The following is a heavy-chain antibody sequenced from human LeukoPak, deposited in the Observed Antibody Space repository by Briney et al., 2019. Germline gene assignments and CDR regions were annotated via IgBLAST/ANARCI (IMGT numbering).Heavy chain of an antibody. J-gene: IGHJ4*02. CDR1: GGSISSYY. D-gene: IGHD1-26*01. V-gene: IGHV4-59*08. CDR2: IYYSGST. Sequence: SETLSLTCTVSGGSISSYYWSWIRQPPGKGLEWIGYIYYSGSTNYNPSLKSRVTISVDTSKNQFSLKLSSVTAADTAVYYCARHGSYGLLHYFDYRGQGTLVTVSS. CDR3: ARHGSYGLLHYFDY.